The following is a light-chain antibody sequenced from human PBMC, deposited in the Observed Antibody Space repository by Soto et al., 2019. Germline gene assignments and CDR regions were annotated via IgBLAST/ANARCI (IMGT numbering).Light chain of an antibody. CDR1: SGSVSTSYY. J-gene: IGLJ3*02. CDR2: NTN. CDR3: VLYMGSGIWV. V-gene: IGLV8-61*01. Sequence: QTVLTQEPSFSVSPGGTITLTCGLSSGSVSTSYYPNWYQQTPGQAPRTLIYNTNIRSSGVPDRFSGSILGNKAALTITGAQADDESDYYCVLYMGSGIWVFGGGTQLTVL.